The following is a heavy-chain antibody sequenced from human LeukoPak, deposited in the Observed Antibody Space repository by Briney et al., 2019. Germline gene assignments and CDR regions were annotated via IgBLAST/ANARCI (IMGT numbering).Heavy chain of an antibody. CDR1: GYTFTNYD. CDR2: MNPDSGNT. Sequence: ASVKVSCKASGYTFTNYDINWVRQATGQGLEWMGWMNPDSGNTGFAQKFQGRVTMTRNTSINAAYMELSSLRYEDTAVYYCARGKARITLMQAIDYWGQGTLVTVSS. V-gene: IGHV1-8*01. J-gene: IGHJ4*02. CDR3: ARGKARITLMQAIDY. D-gene: IGHD3-10*01.